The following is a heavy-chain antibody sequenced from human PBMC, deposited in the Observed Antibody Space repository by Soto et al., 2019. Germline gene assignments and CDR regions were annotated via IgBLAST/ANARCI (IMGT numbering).Heavy chain of an antibody. V-gene: IGHV3-7*01. CDR3: APHGGTSEEGFDY. CDR2: INPDGSDR. D-gene: IGHD1-1*01. CDR1: RFTFSSNW. J-gene: IGHJ4*02. Sequence: EVQLVESGGGLVQPGGSLRLSCAASRFTFSSNWMSWVRQAPGKGLEWVATINPDGSDRDYVDSVKGRFTISRDNARKSMYLQMNSLRVEDSAMYYCAPHGGTSEEGFDYWGQGTLVTVSS.